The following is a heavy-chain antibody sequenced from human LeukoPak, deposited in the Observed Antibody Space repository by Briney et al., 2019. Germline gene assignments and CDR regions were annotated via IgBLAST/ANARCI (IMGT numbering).Heavy chain of an antibody. D-gene: IGHD2-2*01. CDR1: GGSISSSSYY. J-gene: IGHJ4*02. CDR3: ARRIPYCSSTSWHRYYFDY. Sequence: KPSETLSLTCPVSGGSISSSSYYWGWIRQPPGKGLEWIGSIYYSGSTYYNPSLKSRVTISVDTSKNQFSLKLSSVTAADTAVYYCARRIPYCSSTSWHRYYFDYWGQGTLVTVSS. V-gene: IGHV4-39*01. CDR2: IYYSGST.